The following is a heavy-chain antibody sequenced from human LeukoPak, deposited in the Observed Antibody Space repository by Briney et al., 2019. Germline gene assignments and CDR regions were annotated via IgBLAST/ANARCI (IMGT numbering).Heavy chain of an antibody. CDR1: VGSLSGYY. J-gene: IGHJ6*03. D-gene: IGHD3-10*01. Sequence: SETLSLTCAVYVGSLSGYYWSWIRQPPGKGLEWIGEINHSGSTNYNSSLKSRVTISVDTSKDQFSLKLSSVTAADTAVYYCARGYYGSGSHCCHMDVWGKGTTITVS. V-gene: IGHV4-34*01. CDR2: INHSGST. CDR3: ARGYYGSGSHCCHMDV.